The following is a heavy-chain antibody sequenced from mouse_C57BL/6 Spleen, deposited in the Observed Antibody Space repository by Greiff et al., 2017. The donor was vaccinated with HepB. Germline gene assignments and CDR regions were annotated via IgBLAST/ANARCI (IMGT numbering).Heavy chain of an antibody. D-gene: IGHD1-1*01. CDR1: GYTFTDYE. Sequence: VKLMESGAELVRPGASVTLSCKASGYTFTDYEMHWVKQTPVHGLEWIGAIDPETGGTAYNQKFKGKAILTADKSSSTAYMEVRSLTSEDSAVYYCTRAYYYGSEEGFAYWGQGTLVTVSA. CDR3: TRAYYYGSEEGFAY. V-gene: IGHV1-15*01. J-gene: IGHJ3*01. CDR2: IDPETGGT.